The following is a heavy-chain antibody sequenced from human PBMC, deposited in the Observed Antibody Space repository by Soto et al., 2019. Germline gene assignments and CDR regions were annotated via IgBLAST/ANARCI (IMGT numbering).Heavy chain of an antibody. Sequence: SETLSLTCTVSGGSIISYYWSWIRQPPGKGLEWIGYIYYSGSTNYNPSLKSRVTISVDTSKNQFSLKLSSVTAADTAVYYCARRYDFWSGYLYYYYMDVWGKGTTVTVSS. V-gene: IGHV4-59*08. CDR1: GGSIISYY. D-gene: IGHD3-3*01. CDR2: IYYSGST. CDR3: ARRYDFWSGYLYYYYMDV. J-gene: IGHJ6*03.